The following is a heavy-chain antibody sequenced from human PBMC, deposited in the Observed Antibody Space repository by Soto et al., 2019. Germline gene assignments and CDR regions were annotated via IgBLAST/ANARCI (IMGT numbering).Heavy chain of an antibody. CDR1: GGTFSSYA. CDR3: ANEMATIAGYYGMDV. Sequence: RASVKVSCKASGGTFSSYAISWVRQAPGQGLEWMGGIIPIFGTANYAQKFQGRVTITADESTSTAYMELSSLRSEDTAVYYCANEMATIAGYYGMDVWGQGTTVTVSS. J-gene: IGHJ6*02. D-gene: IGHD5-12*01. V-gene: IGHV1-69*13. CDR2: IIPIFGTA.